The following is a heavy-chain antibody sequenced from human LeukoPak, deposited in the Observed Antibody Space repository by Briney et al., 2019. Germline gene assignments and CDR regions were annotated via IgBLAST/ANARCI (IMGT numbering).Heavy chain of an antibody. CDR3: ARVLTYYYDSSGYAYPPAHFDY. D-gene: IGHD3-22*01. J-gene: IGHJ4*02. Sequence: SETLSLTCTVSGYSISSGYYWGWIRQPPGEGLEWIGSIYHSGSTYYNPSLKSRITISVDTSKNQFSLKLSSVTAADTAVYYCARVLTYYYDSSGYAYPPAHFDYWGQGTLVTVSS. V-gene: IGHV4-38-2*02. CDR2: IYHSGST. CDR1: GYSISSGYY.